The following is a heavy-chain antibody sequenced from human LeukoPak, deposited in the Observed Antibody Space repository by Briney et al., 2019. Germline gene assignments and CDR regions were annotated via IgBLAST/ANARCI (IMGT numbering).Heavy chain of an antibody. V-gene: IGHV1-18*01. Sequence: ASVKVSCTASGYTFTSYGISWVRQAPGQGLEWMGWISAYNGNTNYAQKLQGRVTMTTDTSTSTAYMELRSLRSDDTAVYYCARAGSGFRHCSSTSCPVAYFDYWGQGTLVTVSS. D-gene: IGHD2-2*01. CDR2: ISAYNGNT. CDR3: ARAGSGFRHCSSTSCPVAYFDY. J-gene: IGHJ4*02. CDR1: GYTFTSYG.